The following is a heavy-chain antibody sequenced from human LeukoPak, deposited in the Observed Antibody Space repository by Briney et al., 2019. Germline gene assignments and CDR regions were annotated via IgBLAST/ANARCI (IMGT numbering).Heavy chain of an antibody. CDR3: AREIVATIGGAFDF. CDR1: GYTFSDYY. V-gene: IGHV1-2*02. J-gene: IGHJ3*01. CDR2: INPHSGGT. D-gene: IGHD5-12*01. Sequence: ASVKVSCKASGYTFSDYYLHWVRQAPGHGLEWMGWINPHSGGTHYAQKFQGRVTMTRDTSISTAYMELSSLRSDDTAVYFCAREIVATIGGAFDFWGQGTMVTVSS.